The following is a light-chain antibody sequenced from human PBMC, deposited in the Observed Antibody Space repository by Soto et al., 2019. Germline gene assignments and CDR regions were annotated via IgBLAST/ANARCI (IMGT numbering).Light chain of an antibody. V-gene: IGKV3-20*01. CDR2: GAS. Sequence: EIVLTQSPGSLSLSPGERATLSCRASQSVSSTFFAWYQQRPGQAPRLLMYGASSRPSGIPERFSGSGSGKHLYLTISRLEPEDFGLYYCQQFDSSVTFGQGTKGEIK. CDR3: QQFDSSVT. J-gene: IGKJ1*01. CDR1: QSVSSTF.